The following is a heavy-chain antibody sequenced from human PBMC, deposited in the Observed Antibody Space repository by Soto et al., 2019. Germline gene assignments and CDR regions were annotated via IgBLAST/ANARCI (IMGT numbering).Heavy chain of an antibody. CDR2: MNPNSGNT. CDR3: AVPYSSQYYYYGMDV. V-gene: IGHV1-8*01. D-gene: IGHD4-4*01. CDR1: GYTFTSYD. J-gene: IGHJ6*02. Sequence: QVPLVQSGAEVKKPGASVKVSCKASGYTFTSYDINWVRQATGQGLEWMGWMNPNSGNTGYAQKFQGRVTMTRNTSISTAYMELSSLRSEDTAVYYCAVPYSSQYYYYGMDVWAQGTTVTVSS.